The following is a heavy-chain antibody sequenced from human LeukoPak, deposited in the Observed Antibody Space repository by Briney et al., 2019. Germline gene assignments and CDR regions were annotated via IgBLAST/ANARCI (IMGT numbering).Heavy chain of an antibody. J-gene: IGHJ5*02. V-gene: IGHV4-34*01. CDR3: ARTLGIRSWRSSRSWFDP. CDR2: INHSGST. CDR1: GGSFSGYY. Sequence: SETLSLTCAVYGGSFSGYYWSWIRQPPGKGLEWIGEINHSGSTNYNPSLKSRVTISVDTSKNQFSLKLSSVTAADTAVYYCARTLGIRSWRSSRSWFDPWGQGTLVTVSS. D-gene: IGHD7-27*01.